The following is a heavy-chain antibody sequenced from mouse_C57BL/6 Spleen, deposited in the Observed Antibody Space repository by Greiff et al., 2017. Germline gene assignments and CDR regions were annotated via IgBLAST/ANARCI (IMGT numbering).Heavy chain of an antibody. CDR3: ARQFYYYGSSYGAMDY. CDR1: GFTFSSYG. Sequence: EVNVVESGGDLVKPGGSLKLSCAASGFTFSSYGMSWVRQTPDKRLEWVATISSGGSYTYYPDSVKGRFTISRDNAKNTLYLQMSSLKSEDTAMYYCARQFYYYGSSYGAMDYWGQGTSVTVSS. CDR2: ISSGGSYT. V-gene: IGHV5-6*01. D-gene: IGHD1-1*01. J-gene: IGHJ4*01.